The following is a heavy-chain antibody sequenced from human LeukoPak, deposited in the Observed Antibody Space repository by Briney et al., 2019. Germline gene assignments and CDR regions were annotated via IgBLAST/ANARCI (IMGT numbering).Heavy chain of an antibody. Sequence: PSETLSLTCTVSGDSISSSSYYWGWIRQPPGKGLEWIGSIYYGGNTYYNPSLKSRVTISVDTSKNQFSLKLSSVTAADTALYYCAKHYMGSSYNHGLDCWGQGTLVTVSS. CDR2: IYYGGNT. J-gene: IGHJ4*02. CDR3: AKHYMGSSYNHGLDC. V-gene: IGHV4-39*01. D-gene: IGHD3-10*01. CDR1: GDSISSSSYY.